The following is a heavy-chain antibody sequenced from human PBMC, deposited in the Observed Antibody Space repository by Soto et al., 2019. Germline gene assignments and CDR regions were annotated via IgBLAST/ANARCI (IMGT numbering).Heavy chain of an antibody. D-gene: IGHD1-26*01. J-gene: IGHJ3*02. CDR3: ARHGITGRYYDAFDI. V-gene: IGHV4-59*08. Sequence: SETPSLTWPVPGGSINSCDWSWVRQPPGKGLEWIGYIYYSGSTHYNPSLKSRVTISVDTSKNQFSLKLSSVTAADTAVYYCARHGITGRYYDAFDIWGQGTIVTVSS. CDR1: GGSINSCD. CDR2: IYYSGST.